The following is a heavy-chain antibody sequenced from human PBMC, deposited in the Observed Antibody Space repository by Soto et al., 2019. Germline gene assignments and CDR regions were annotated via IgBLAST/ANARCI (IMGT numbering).Heavy chain of an antibody. CDR3: ESWGYYYYGMDV. J-gene: IGHJ6*02. CDR1: GFTFSSYW. Sequence: GGSLRLSCAASGFTFSSYWMHWVRQAPGKGLVWVSRINSDGSSTSYADSVKGRFTISRDNAKNTLYLQMNSLRAEDTAVYYCESWGYYYYGMDVWGQGTTVTVSS. CDR2: INSDGSST. D-gene: IGHD3-16*01. V-gene: IGHV3-74*01.